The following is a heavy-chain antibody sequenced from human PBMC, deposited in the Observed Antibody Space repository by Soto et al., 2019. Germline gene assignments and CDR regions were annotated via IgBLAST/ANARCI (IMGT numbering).Heavy chain of an antibody. J-gene: IGHJ6*02. CDR3: ARDRGYDAHDYYYNAMDV. V-gene: IGHV3-21*01. CDR1: VFTFMSYT. Sequence: GWSLRLSCVSSVFTFMSYTMKWVRHAPGKGLEWVSAIRGFSPYTFYADSVKGRFTISRDNAKNSLYLQMNSLRAEDTAVYYCARDRGYDAHDYYYNAMDVWGQGTMVTVSS. D-gene: IGHD2-15*01. CDR2: IRGFSPYT.